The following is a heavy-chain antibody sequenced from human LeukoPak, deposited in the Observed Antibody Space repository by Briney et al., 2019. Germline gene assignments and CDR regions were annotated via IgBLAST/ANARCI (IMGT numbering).Heavy chain of an antibody. CDR1: GFTVISDY. CDR3: ARGDCTTTRCKTSPFDY. CDR2: IYSDGTT. J-gene: IGHJ4*02. D-gene: IGHD2-2*01. Sequence: WGSLRLSWAASGFTVISDYMSWVRQAPGKGLEWVSVIYSDGTTYYADSVKGRFTISRDNAKNTLYLQMKTLRADDTAVYYCARGDCTTTRCKTSPFDYWGQGTLVTVSS. V-gene: IGHV3-53*01.